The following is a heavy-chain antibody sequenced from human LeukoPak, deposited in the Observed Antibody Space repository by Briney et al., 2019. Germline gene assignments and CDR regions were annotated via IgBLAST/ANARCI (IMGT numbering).Heavy chain of an antibody. V-gene: IGHV5-10-1*01. Sequence: GESLKISCKGSGYRFTSYWISWVRQMPGKGLEWMGRIDPSDSYTNYSPSFQGHLTISADKSISTAYLQWSSLKASDTAMHYCARHQLLGPCFKGVCSDAFDIWGQGTMVTVSS. CDR2: IDPSDSYT. J-gene: IGHJ3*02. CDR1: GYRFTSYW. CDR3: ARHQLLGPCFKGVCSDAFDI. D-gene: IGHD2-8*01.